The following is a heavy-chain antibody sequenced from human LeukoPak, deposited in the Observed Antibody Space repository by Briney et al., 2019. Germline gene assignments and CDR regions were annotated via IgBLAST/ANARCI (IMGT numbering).Heavy chain of an antibody. CDR1: GGSISSYY. J-gene: IGHJ4*02. D-gene: IGHD2-15*01. Sequence: SETLSLTCTVSGGSISSYYWGWIRQPPGKGLEWIGYIYYSGSTNYNPSLKSRVTISVDTSKNQFSLKLSSVTAADTAVYYCARTFCSGGSCYHWNFDHWGQGTLVTVSS. CDR3: ARTFCSGGSCYHWNFDH. V-gene: IGHV4-59*01. CDR2: IYYSGST.